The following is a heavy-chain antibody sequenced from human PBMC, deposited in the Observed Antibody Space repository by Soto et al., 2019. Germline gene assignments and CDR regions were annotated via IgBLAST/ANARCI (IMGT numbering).Heavy chain of an antibody. Sequence: ASVKVSCKASGYTFTSYGISWVRQAPGQGLEWMGWISAYNGNTNYAQKLQGRVTMTTDTSTSTAYMGLRSLRSDDTAVYYCAREEGVRVVAATPQSYAFDIWGQGTMVTVSS. CDR3: AREEGVRVVAATPQSYAFDI. V-gene: IGHV1-18*01. D-gene: IGHD2-15*01. CDR2: ISAYNGNT. CDR1: GYTFTSYG. J-gene: IGHJ3*02.